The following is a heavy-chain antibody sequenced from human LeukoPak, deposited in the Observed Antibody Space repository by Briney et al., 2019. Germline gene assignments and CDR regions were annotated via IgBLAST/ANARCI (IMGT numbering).Heavy chain of an antibody. V-gene: IGHV3-30*18. Sequence: GGSLRLSCAAPGFTFSSYGMHWVRQAPGKGLEWVAVILLDGINKYYADSVKGRFTISRDNSKNTLYLQMNSLRAEDTAVYYCAKDVRYHYDWRGLFDYWGQGTLVTVSS. D-gene: IGHD3-22*01. CDR2: ILLDGINK. CDR1: GFTFSSYG. CDR3: AKDVRYHYDWRGLFDY. J-gene: IGHJ4*02.